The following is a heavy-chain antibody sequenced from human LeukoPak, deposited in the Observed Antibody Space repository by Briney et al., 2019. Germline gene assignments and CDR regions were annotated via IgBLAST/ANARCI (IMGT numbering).Heavy chain of an antibody. V-gene: IGHV3-48*03. CDR3: ARGGVGRTIDY. D-gene: IGHD1-26*01. J-gene: IGHJ4*02. Sequence: PGGSLRLSCAASGFTFNSYEMNWVRQAPGKGLEWVSYINSGGSAIYYADSVKGRFTISRDNAKNSLYLQVNSLRAEDTALYYCARGGVGRTIDYWGQGTLVTVSS. CDR2: INSGGSAI. CDR1: GFTFNSYE.